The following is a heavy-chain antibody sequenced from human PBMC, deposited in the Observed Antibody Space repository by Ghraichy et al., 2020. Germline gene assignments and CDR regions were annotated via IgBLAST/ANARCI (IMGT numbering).Heavy chain of an antibody. CDR1: GDSVSSNSAV. J-gene: IGHJ5*02. Sequence: SATLSLTCGISGDSVSSNSAVWHWIRQSPSRGLEWLGRTYYRSKWFNDYAVSVKSRISINPDTSKNQFSLQLNSATPEDTAVYYCASGAAAAGMGSWGQGTLVTVSS. V-gene: IGHV6-1*01. D-gene: IGHD6-13*01. CDR3: ASGAAAAGMGS. CDR2: TYYRSKWFN.